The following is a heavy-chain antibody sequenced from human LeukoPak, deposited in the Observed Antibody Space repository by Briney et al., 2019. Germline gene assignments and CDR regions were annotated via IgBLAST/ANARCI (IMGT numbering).Heavy chain of an antibody. Sequence: PGGSLRLSCAASGFTFSSYGMHWVRQAPGKGLEWVAFIPYDGSNKYYADSVKGRFTVSRDNSKNTLYLQMNSLRAEDTAVYYCVRGAYSSSWLNFDYWGQGTLVTVSS. CDR3: VRGAYSSSWLNFDY. D-gene: IGHD6-13*01. V-gene: IGHV3-30*19. J-gene: IGHJ4*02. CDR2: IPYDGSNK. CDR1: GFTFSSYG.